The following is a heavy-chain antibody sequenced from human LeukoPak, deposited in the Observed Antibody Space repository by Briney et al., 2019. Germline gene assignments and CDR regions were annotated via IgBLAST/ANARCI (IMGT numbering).Heavy chain of an antibody. J-gene: IGHJ4*02. CDR2: IYYSGNT. CDR1: GVSISSSNSY. CDR3: ARQTGSGLFILP. D-gene: IGHD3/OR15-3a*01. V-gene: IGHV4-39*01. Sequence: SETLSLTCTVSGVSISSSNSYWGWIRQPPGKGLEWIGSIYYSGNTYYNASLESQVSISIDTSKNQFSLKLTSVTAADTAVYYCARQTGSGLFILPGGQGTLVTVSS.